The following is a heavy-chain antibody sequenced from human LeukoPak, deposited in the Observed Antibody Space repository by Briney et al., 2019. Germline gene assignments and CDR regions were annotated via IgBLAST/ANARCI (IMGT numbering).Heavy chain of an antibody. J-gene: IGHJ4*02. CDR2: IIPILGIA. V-gene: IGHV1-69*04. CDR3: ARGAQALGYCSSTSCYLDY. CDR1: GGTFSSYA. D-gene: IGHD2-2*01. Sequence: SVKVSCKASGGTFSSYAISWVRQAPGQGLEWMGRIIPILGIANYAQKFQGRVTITADKSMSTAYMELSSLRSEDTAVYYCARGAQALGYCSSTSCYLDYWGQGTLVTVSS.